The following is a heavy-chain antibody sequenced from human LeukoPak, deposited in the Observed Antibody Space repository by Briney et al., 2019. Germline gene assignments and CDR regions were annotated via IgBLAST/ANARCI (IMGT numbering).Heavy chain of an antibody. CDR1: GFTFSSYV. J-gene: IGHJ6*02. Sequence: GGSVRLSCAASGFTFSSYVMNWVRQAPGKGLEWVSTISCSDGNTYYADSVKGRFTISRDTSKNTLYLQMNSLRAEDTAVYYCAKRTRDGSGSYGDYYYYGMDVWGQGTTVTVSS. CDR2: ISCSDGNT. V-gene: IGHV3-23*01. D-gene: IGHD3-10*01. CDR3: AKRTRDGSGSYGDYYYYGMDV.